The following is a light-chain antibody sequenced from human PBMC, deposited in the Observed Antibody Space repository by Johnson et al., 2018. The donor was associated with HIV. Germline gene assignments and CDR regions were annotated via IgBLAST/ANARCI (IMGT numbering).Light chain of an antibody. J-gene: IGLJ1*01. V-gene: IGLV1-51*01. CDR3: GTWASSMSAEV. CDR1: SSNIGNNY. Sequence: QSVLTQPPSVSAAPGQKVTISCSGSSSNIGNNYVSWYQQLPGTAPKLLIYDNNKRPSGIPDRFSGSKSGTSATLGITGLQTGDEADYYCGTWASSMSAEVFGTGTKVTVL. CDR2: DNN.